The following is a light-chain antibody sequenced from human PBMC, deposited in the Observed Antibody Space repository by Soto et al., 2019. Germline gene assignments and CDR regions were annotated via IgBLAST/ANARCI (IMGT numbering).Light chain of an antibody. CDR2: DAS. V-gene: IGKV1-5*01. CDR1: QNINNW. Sequence: DIQMTQSPSTLSASVGDRVTITCRASQNINNWLAWYQQKPGKAPKVLIYDASNLESGVPSRFSGSGSGTEFTLTISSLQPDDVATYNCQQYNSYFGQGTKVEIK. J-gene: IGKJ1*01. CDR3: QQYNSY.